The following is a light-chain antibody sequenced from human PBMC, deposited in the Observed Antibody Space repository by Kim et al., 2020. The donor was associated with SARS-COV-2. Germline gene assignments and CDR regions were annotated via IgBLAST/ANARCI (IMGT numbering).Light chain of an antibody. CDR1: SSDVGGYDY. V-gene: IGLV2-11*03. CDR3: CSYAGTYTYM. J-gene: IGLJ3*02. Sequence: GKSVTISCNGTSSDVGGYDYVSWYQQHPGKAPEVIIYDVNKRPSGVPDRFAASKSGNTASLTIAGLQAEDEPDYYCCSYAGTYTYMFGGGTQLTVL. CDR2: DVN.